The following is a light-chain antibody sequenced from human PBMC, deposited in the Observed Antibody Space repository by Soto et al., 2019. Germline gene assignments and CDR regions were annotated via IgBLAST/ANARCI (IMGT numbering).Light chain of an antibody. CDR1: QSISSY. CDR2: AAS. J-gene: IGKJ2*01. Sequence: DLQMTQSPSSLSASVGDRVIITCRASQSISSYLNWCQQKPGKAPKLLIYAASSLQSGVPSRFSGSRSGADFTLTISNVQPEDLATYYCQQTYSTPYTFGQGTKLEIK. CDR3: QQTYSTPYT. V-gene: IGKV1-39*01.